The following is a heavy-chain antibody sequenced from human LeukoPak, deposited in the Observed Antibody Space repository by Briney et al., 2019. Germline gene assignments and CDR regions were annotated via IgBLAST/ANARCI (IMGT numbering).Heavy chain of an antibody. V-gene: IGHV3-20*04. CDR1: GFTFDDYG. CDR3: AKGGGYSSGWSYFDY. Sequence: GGSLRLSCAASGFTFDDYGMNWVRQAPGKGLEWVSGINWNGGSIGYADSVKGRFTISRDNAKNSLYLQMNSLRAEDMALYYCAKGGGYSSGWSYFDYWGQGTLVTVSS. J-gene: IGHJ4*02. D-gene: IGHD6-19*01. CDR2: INWNGGSI.